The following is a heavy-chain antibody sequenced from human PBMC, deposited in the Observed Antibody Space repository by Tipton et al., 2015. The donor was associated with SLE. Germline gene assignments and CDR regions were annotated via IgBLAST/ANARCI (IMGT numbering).Heavy chain of an antibody. V-gene: IGHV3-9*01. J-gene: IGHJ3*02. CDR2: INWKSDIT. CDR3: AKSQGYSGSSHDAFDM. Sequence: LSLTCAASGFSFDDHAMHWVRQTPGKGLEWVSGINWKSDITGYAGSVKGRFTISRDNAKNSLYLQMNSLRAEDTALYFCAKSQGYSGSSHDAFDMWGQGTMVTVSS. D-gene: IGHD1-26*01. CDR1: GFSFDDHA.